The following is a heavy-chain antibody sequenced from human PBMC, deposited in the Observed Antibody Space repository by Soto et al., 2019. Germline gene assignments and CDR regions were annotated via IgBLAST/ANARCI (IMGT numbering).Heavy chain of an antibody. CDR2: IYYSGST. D-gene: IGHD3-9*01. CDR1: GGSISSGGYY. J-gene: IGHJ3*02. CDR3: AREGTNYDILTGYYRALDDAFDI. V-gene: IGHV4-31*03. Sequence: SETLSLTCTVSGGSISSGGYYWSWIRQHPGKGQEWIGYIYYSGSTYYNPSLKSRVTISVDTSKNQFSLKLSSVTAADTAVYYCAREGTNYDILTGYYRALDDAFDIWGQGTMVTVSS.